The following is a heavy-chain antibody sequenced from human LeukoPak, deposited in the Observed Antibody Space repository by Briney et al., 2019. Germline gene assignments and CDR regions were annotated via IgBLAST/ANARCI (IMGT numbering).Heavy chain of an antibody. D-gene: IGHD4-11*01. Sequence: PSETLSLTCTVSGGSISSYYWSWIRQPPGKGLEWIGYIYYSGSTNYNPSLKSRVTISVDTSKNQFSLKLSSVTAADTAVYYCASVTMTTHYMDVWRKGTTVTVSS. CDR1: GGSISSYY. CDR3: ASVTMTTHYMDV. J-gene: IGHJ6*03. CDR2: IYYSGST. V-gene: IGHV4-59*01.